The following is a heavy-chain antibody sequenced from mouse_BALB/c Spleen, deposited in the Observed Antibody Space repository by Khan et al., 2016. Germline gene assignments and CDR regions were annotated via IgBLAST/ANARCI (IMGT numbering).Heavy chain of an antibody. CDR2: IYPDSSTI. D-gene: IGHD1-1*01. CDR3: ARPDDYAWFAY. Sequence: EVQLVESGGGLVQPGGSLKLSCAASGFDFSRYWMNWVRQAPGKGLEWIGEIYPDSSTINYTPSLKDKFIISRDNAKNTLYLQMSKVRSEDTALYYCARPDDYAWFAYWGQGTLVTVSA. CDR1: GFDFSRYW. J-gene: IGHJ3*01. V-gene: IGHV4-1*02.